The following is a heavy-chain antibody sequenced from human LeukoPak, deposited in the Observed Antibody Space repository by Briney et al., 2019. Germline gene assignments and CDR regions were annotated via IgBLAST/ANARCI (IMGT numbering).Heavy chain of an antibody. D-gene: IGHD4-23*01. V-gene: IGHV3-49*04. CDR1: VLIFGDHA. CDR3: TRSMTSVVKGSDY. J-gene: IGHJ4*02. Sequence: SLRLSCTGFVLIFGDHAMSCVRQAPGNRREGLGVIRSEPYGGRAEYAASVKGRFLISRDDSNSIAYLQMDSLKTEDTAVYYCTRSMTSVVKGSDYWGQGTLVTVSS. CDR2: IRSEPYGGRA.